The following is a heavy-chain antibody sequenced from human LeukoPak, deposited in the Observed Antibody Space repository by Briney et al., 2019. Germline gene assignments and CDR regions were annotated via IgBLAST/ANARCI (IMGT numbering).Heavy chain of an antibody. D-gene: IGHD4-23*01. J-gene: IGHJ3*02. Sequence: PSETLSLTCAVSGGSISNYYWTWIRQPPGKGLEWIGYIYYTGSTNYNPSLKSRVTISVDTSKNQFSLKLSSMTAADTAVYYCARRQKLRGPHAGDAFDIWGQGTVVTVSS. V-gene: IGHV4-59*08. CDR2: IYYTGST. CDR1: GGSISNYY. CDR3: ARRQKLRGPHAGDAFDI.